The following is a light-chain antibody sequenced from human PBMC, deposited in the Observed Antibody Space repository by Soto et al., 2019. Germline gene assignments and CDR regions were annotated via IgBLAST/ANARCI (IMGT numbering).Light chain of an antibody. CDR2: GAS. CDR1: QSVSSSY. V-gene: IGKV3-20*01. J-gene: IGKJ1*01. Sequence: VVKLSPVTVSLNQGERVTLSCRASQSVSSSYLAWYQQKPGQTPRLLSYGASSRATGIPDRFSGSGSGTDFTLTISRLEPEDFAVYYCEVSGSSLRTFGQGT. CDR3: EVSGSSLRT.